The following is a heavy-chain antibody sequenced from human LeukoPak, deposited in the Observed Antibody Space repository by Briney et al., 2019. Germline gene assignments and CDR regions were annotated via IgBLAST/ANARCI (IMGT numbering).Heavy chain of an antibody. Sequence: ASVKVSCKASGYTFTSYGISWVRQAPGQGLEWMGWISAYNGNTNYAQKLQGRVTMTTDASTSTAYMELRSLRSDDTAVYYCARERGRRAYYYDSSGYYYFDYWGQGTLVTVSS. CDR2: ISAYNGNT. V-gene: IGHV1-18*01. D-gene: IGHD3-22*01. CDR3: ARERGRRAYYYDSSGYYYFDY. J-gene: IGHJ4*02. CDR1: GYTFTSYG.